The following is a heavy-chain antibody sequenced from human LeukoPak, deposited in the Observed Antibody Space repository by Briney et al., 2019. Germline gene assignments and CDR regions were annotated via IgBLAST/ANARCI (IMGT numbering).Heavy chain of an antibody. CDR3: ARSVVPAGAWFDP. CDR1: GLPFSSYT. V-gene: IGHV3-21*01. D-gene: IGHD2-2*01. CDR2: ITGGSNYM. Sequence: GGSLRLSCAASGLPFSSYTMNWVRQAPGRGLEWVSSITGGSNYMYYRDSVKGRFTISRDNARNSLYLEMNSLRADDTAMYFCARSVVPAGAWFDPWGQGTLVIVS. J-gene: IGHJ5*02.